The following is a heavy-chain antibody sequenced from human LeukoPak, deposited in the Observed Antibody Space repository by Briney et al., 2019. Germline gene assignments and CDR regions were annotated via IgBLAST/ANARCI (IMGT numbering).Heavy chain of an antibody. Sequence: SETLSLTCTVSGGSISRGGYYWSWIRQHPGKGLEWIGYIYYSGSTYYNPSLKSRVTISVDTSKNQFSLKLSSVTAADTAVYYCARVVVVVVPAAIDYWGQGTLVTVSS. V-gene: IGHV4-31*03. CDR3: ARVVVVVVPAAIDY. J-gene: IGHJ4*02. D-gene: IGHD2-2*01. CDR2: IYYSGST. CDR1: GGSISRGGYY.